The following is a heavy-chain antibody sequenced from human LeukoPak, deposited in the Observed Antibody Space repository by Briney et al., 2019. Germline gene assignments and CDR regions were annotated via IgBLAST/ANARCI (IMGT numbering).Heavy chain of an antibody. Sequence: SVKVSCKASGGTFSSYAISWVRQAPGQGLEWMGGIIPIFGTANYAQKFQGRVTITADESTSTAYMELSSLRSEDTAVYYCARGSDLEMATTAFDYWGQGTLVTVSS. CDR1: GGTFSSYA. V-gene: IGHV1-69*13. CDR2: IIPIFGTA. J-gene: IGHJ4*02. D-gene: IGHD5-24*01. CDR3: ARGSDLEMATTAFDY.